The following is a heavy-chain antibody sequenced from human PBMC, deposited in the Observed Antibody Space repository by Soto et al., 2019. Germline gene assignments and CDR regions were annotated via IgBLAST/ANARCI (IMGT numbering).Heavy chain of an antibody. CDR3: AKGGLLWFGGHVDY. V-gene: IGHV3-23*01. CDR2: ISGSGTST. CDR1: GFTFTSYA. Sequence: EVQVLESGGDLVQPGGSLRLSCAASGFTFTSYAMSWVRQAPGRGLEWVSSISGSGTSTYYAESVKGRFTISRDNSESTLYLQRNSLRAEYTALYSGAKGGLLWFGGHVDYWGQGTLVTVSS. J-gene: IGHJ4*02. D-gene: IGHD3-10*01.